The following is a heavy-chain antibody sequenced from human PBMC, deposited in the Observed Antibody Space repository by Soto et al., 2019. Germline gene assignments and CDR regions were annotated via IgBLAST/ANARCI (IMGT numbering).Heavy chain of an antibody. CDR3: ARDSPIAARSLLLDP. CDR1: GYTFTSDY. J-gene: IGHJ5*02. CDR2: INPSGGST. D-gene: IGHD6-6*01. V-gene: IGHV1-46*03. Sequence: ASVKVSFQVSGYTFTSDYMHWVRPAPGQGLEWMGIINPSGGSTSYAQKFQGRVTMTRDTSTSTVYMELSSLRSEDTAVYYCARDSPIAARSLLLDPWGQGTLVTVSS.